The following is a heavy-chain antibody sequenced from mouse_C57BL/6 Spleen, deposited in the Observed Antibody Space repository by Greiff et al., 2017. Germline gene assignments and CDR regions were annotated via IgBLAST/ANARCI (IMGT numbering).Heavy chain of an antibody. CDR1: GYTFTSYG. D-gene: IGHD1-1*01. V-gene: IGHV1-81*01. Sequence: LVESGAELARPGASVKLSCKASGYTFTSYGISWVKQRTGQGLEWIGEIYPRSGNTYYNEKFKGKATLTADKSSSTAYMELRSLTSEDSAVYFCATTVVPDWYFDVWGTGTTVTVSS. CDR2: IYPRSGNT. CDR3: ATTVVPDWYFDV. J-gene: IGHJ1*03.